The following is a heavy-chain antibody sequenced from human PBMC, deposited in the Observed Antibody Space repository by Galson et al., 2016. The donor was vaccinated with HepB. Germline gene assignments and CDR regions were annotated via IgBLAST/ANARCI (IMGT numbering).Heavy chain of an antibody. CDR1: GGSISSGGYS. J-gene: IGHJ3*02. Sequence: LSLTCSVSGGSISSGGYSWTWIRQPPGKGLEWIGYIYHTGRTYYNPSLKSRLTISVDTSKNQFSLKLRSVTAADTAVYYCARREESYYDFWSGYYYSIWGQGTMVTVSS. CDR2: IYHTGRT. V-gene: IGHV4-30-2*03. D-gene: IGHD3-3*01. CDR3: ARREESYYDFWSGYYYSI.